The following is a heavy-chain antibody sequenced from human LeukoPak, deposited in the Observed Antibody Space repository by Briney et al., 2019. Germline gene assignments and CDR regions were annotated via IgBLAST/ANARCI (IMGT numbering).Heavy chain of an antibody. J-gene: IGHJ4*02. CDR1: GGSISSYY. D-gene: IGHD6-19*01. Sequence: SETLSLTCTVSGGSISSYYWGWIRQPPGKGLEWIGSIYYSGSTYYNPSLKSRVTISVDASKNHFSLKLSSVTAADTAVYYCARQDSSGWYFLDYWGQGTLVTVSS. CDR2: IYYSGST. V-gene: IGHV4-39*01. CDR3: ARQDSSGWYFLDY.